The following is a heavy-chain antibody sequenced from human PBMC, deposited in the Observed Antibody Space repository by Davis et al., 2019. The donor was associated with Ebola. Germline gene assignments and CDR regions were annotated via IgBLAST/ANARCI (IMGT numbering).Heavy chain of an antibody. D-gene: IGHD3-10*01. V-gene: IGHV3-23*01. CDR2: ISGSGGST. CDR1: GFTFSSYA. Sequence: GESLKISCAASGFTFSSYAMSWVRQAPGKGLEWVSAISGSGGSTYYADSVKGRFTISRDNSKNTLYLQMNSLRAEDTAVYYCASQMSSYYYGSGSYYTLYYGMDVWGKGTTVTVSS. J-gene: IGHJ6*04. CDR3: ASQMSSYYYGSGSYYTLYYGMDV.